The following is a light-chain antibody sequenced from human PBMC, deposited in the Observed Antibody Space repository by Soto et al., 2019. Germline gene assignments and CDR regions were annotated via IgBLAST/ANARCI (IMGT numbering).Light chain of an antibody. J-gene: IGLJ3*02. CDR1: SSDVGAYNY. CDR2: EVS. Sequence: QSALTQPASVSGSPGQSITISCTGTSSDVGAYNYVSWYQQHPGKAPKLMIYEVSNRPSGVSNRFSGSKSANTASLTISGLQAGDEADYYCSSYISSSTWLFGGGTKLTVL. CDR3: SSYISSSTWL. V-gene: IGLV2-14*03.